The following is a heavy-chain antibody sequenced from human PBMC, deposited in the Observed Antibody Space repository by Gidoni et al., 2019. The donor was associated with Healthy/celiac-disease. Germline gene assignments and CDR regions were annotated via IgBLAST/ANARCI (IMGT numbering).Heavy chain of an antibody. J-gene: IGHJ4*02. CDR2: IYSGGST. V-gene: IGHV3-66*01. D-gene: IGHD1-26*01. CDR3: AREVGSAHEDY. Sequence: EWVSVIYSGGSTYYADSVKGRFTISRDNSKNTLYLQMNSLRAEDTAVYYCAREVGSAHEDYWGQGTLVTVSS.